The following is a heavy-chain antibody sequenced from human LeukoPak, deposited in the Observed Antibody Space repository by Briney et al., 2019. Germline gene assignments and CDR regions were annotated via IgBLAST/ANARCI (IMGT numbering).Heavy chain of an antibody. CDR1: GYTFTSYY. CDR3: ARGMRYYYYMDV. V-gene: IGHV1-46*01. J-gene: IGHJ6*03. Sequence: ASVKVSCKASGYTFTSYYMHWVRQAPGQGLEWMGIINPSGGSTSYAQKFQGRVTTTRGMSTSTVYMELSSLRSEDTAVYYCARGMRYYYYMDVWGKGTTVTVSS. CDR2: INPSGGST.